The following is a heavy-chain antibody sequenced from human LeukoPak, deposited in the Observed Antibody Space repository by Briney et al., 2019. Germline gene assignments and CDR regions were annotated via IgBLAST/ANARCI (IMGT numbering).Heavy chain of an antibody. D-gene: IGHD3-10*01. CDR1: GGSISSGGYS. CDR3: ARGDVTMAVGMDV. J-gene: IGHJ6*02. Sequence: KPSETLSLTCAVSGGSISSGGYSWSWIRQPPGTGLEWIVYIYHSGSTYYNPSLKSRVTISVDRSKNQFSLKLSSVTAADTAVYYCARGDVTMAVGMDVWGQGTTVTVSS. V-gene: IGHV4-30-2*01. CDR2: IYHSGST.